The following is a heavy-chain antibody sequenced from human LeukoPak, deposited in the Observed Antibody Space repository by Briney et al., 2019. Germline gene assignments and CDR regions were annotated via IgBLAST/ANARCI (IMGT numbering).Heavy chain of an antibody. CDR2: ISHTGSPT. CDR1: GFTFNFYS. J-gene: IGHJ4*02. Sequence: QAGGSLRLSCAASGFTFNFYSMNWVRQAPGKGLEWVSYISHTGSPTYYADSVKGRFTISRDDAKNSLYLQMNSLRDEDTAVYYCAKDRGYCTSDSCYRFFDYWGQGTLVTVSS. CDR3: AKDRGYCTSDSCYRFFDY. D-gene: IGHD2-8*01. V-gene: IGHV3-48*02.